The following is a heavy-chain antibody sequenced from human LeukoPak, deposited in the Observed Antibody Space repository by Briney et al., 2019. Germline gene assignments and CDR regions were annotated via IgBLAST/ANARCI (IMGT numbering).Heavy chain of an antibody. CDR2: INSRSSTI. Sequence: GGSLRLSCAASRFTFSNYGVNWVRQAPGKGLEWVSYINSRSSTIYYADSVRGRFTISRDNAKNSLYLQMNSLKAEDTAIYYCAREVGTPQAFDIWGQGTMVSVSS. V-gene: IGHV3-48*01. D-gene: IGHD1-26*01. CDR3: AREVGTPQAFDI. J-gene: IGHJ3*02. CDR1: RFTFSNYG.